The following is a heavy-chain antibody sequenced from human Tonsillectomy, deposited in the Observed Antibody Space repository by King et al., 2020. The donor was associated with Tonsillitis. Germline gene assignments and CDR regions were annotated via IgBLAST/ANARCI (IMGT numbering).Heavy chain of an antibody. J-gene: IGHJ4*02. CDR2: IYHSGST. D-gene: IGHD3-22*01. V-gene: IGHV4-38-2*01. CDR1: GYSISSGYY. CDR3: ARVYYDSRADY. Sequence: VQLQESGPGLVKPSETLSLTCAVSGYSISSGYYWGWIRQPPGKGLEWIGSIYHSGSTYYNPSLKSRVTISVDTSKNQFSLKLSSVTAADTAVYYCARVYYDSRADYWGQGPLVTVSS.